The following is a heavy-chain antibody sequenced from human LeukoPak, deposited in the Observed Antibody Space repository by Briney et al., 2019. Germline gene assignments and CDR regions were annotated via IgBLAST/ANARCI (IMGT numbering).Heavy chain of an antibody. CDR2: IYYSGST. CDR1: GGSLSPYY. CDR3: ARGFRGDNFDY. J-gene: IGHJ4*02. D-gene: IGHD7-27*01. V-gene: IGHV4-59*08. Sequence: SETLSLTCTVSGGSLSPYYWSWIRQPPGKGLEWIGYIYYSGSTNYNPSLKSRVTISVDTSKNQFSLKLSSVTAADTAVYFCARGFRGDNFDYWGQGTLVTVSS.